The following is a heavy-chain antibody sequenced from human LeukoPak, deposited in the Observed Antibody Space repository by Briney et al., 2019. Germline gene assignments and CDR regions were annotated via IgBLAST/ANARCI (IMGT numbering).Heavy chain of an antibody. CDR3: ARDYIAVAGTLPY. J-gene: IGHJ4*02. Sequence: GSLRLSCAASGFTFSSYSMNWVRQAPGKGLEWVSSISSGSSYIYYADSVKGRFTISRDNAKNSLYLQMNSLRAEDTAVYYCARDYIAVAGTLPYWGQGTLVTVSS. D-gene: IGHD6-19*01. CDR1: GFTFSSYS. CDR2: ISSGSSYI. V-gene: IGHV3-21*01.